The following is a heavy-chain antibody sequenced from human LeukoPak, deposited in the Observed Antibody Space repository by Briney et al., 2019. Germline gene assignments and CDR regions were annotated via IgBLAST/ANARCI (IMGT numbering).Heavy chain of an antibody. V-gene: IGHV3-23*01. D-gene: IGHD5-18*01. CDR1: GFTFSSYA. Sequence: GGSLRLSCAASGFTFSSYAMHWVRQAPGKGLEWVSAISGSGGSTYYADSVKGRFTISRDNSKNTLYPQMNSLRAEDTAVYYCAKGGYSYGRFDYWGQGTLVTVSS. J-gene: IGHJ4*02. CDR2: ISGSGGST. CDR3: AKGGYSYGRFDY.